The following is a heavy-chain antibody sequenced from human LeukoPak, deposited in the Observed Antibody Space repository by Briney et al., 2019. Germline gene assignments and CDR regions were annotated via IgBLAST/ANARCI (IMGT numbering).Heavy chain of an antibody. V-gene: IGHV3-23*05. CDR3: IVFGDSNH. CDR2: IHTSGDT. Sequence: GGSLRLSCAASGFTFSSYAMTWVRQAPGKGLEWVSAIHTSGDTCYADSVKGRFTISRDTSKNTLYLQINSLRVEDTAVYYCIVFGDSNHWGQGTLVTVSS. J-gene: IGHJ5*02. D-gene: IGHD4-17*01. CDR1: GFTFSSYA.